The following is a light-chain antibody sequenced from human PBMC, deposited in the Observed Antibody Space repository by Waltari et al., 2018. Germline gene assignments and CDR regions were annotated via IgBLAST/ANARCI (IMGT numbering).Light chain of an antibody. CDR3: QQYDSIVLT. CDR1: QAVSTTS. Sequence: DIVLTQSPGTLSLSPGERATLSCRASQAVSTTSLNWYQQKPGQAPRLLIYGASSRATGIPDRFSGSGSETDFTLTISRLEPEDFAVYYCQQYDSIVLTFGGGTRVEI. J-gene: IGKJ4*01. V-gene: IGKV3-20*01. CDR2: GAS.